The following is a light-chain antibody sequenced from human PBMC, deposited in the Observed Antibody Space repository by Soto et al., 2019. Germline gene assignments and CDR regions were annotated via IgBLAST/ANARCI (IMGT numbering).Light chain of an antibody. CDR3: QHTYSPPLP. CDR1: QSISSY. J-gene: IGKJ4*01. V-gene: IGKV1-39*01. Sequence: DIQMTQSTSSLSASVGDRVTITCRASQSISSYLNWYQQKPGKAPKLLIYAASSLQSGVPSRFSGSGSGTDFTLTISSLQPEDFATYYCQHTYSPPLPSAGRTKV. CDR2: AAS.